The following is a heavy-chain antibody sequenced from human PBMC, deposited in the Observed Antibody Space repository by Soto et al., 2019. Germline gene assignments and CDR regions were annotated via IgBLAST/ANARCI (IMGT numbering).Heavy chain of an antibody. CDR2: IDWDDDK. D-gene: IGHD1-20*01. Sequence: SGPTLVNPTQTLTLTCTFSGFSLSTSGMCVSWIRQPPGKALEWLALIDWDDDKYYSTSLKTRLTISKDTSKNQVVLTMTNMDPVDTATYYXARRVRYNWNDAGYFDYWGQGTLVTVSS. V-gene: IGHV2-70*01. CDR1: GFSLSTSGMC. J-gene: IGHJ4*02. CDR3: ARRVRYNWNDAGYFDY.